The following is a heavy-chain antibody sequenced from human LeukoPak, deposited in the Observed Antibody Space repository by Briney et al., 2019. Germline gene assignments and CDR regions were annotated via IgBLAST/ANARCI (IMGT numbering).Heavy chain of an antibody. V-gene: IGHV4-39*07. D-gene: IGHD6-13*01. CDR3: ARAEGSSSWYDY. J-gene: IGHJ4*02. CDR1: GGSISSSSYY. Sequence: SETLSLTCTVSGGSISSSSYYWGWIRQPPGKGLEWIGSIYYSGSTYYNPSLKSRVTISVDRSKNQFSLKLSSVTAADTAVYYCARAEGSSSWYDYWGQGTLVTVSS. CDR2: IYYSGST.